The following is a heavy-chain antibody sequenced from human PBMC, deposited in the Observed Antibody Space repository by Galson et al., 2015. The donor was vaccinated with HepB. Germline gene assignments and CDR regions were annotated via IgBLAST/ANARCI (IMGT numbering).Heavy chain of an antibody. CDR2: IKQDGSEK. CDR3: AREHAGYIVVVPAAEGDPHYHFDY. D-gene: IGHD2-2*01. CDR1: GFTFSSYW. J-gene: IGHJ4*02. Sequence: SLRLSCAASGFTFSSYWMSWVRQAPGKGLEWVANIKQDGSEKYYVDSVKGRFTISRDNAKNSLYLQMNSLRAEDTAVYYCAREHAGYIVVVPAAEGDPHYHFDYWGQGTLVTVSS. V-gene: IGHV3-7*03.